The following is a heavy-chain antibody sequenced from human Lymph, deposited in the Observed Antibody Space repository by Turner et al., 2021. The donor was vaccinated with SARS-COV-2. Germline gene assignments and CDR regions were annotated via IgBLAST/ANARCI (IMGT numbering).Heavy chain of an antibody. CDR2: ISYDGSNK. Sequence: QGQLVESGGGVVPPGRFLRLSCATSGFTFSTYAINLVRQAPGKGLEWVAVISYDGSNKYSADSVKGRFTISRDNSKNTLYLQMNSLRAEDTAVYYCARYASGGYFYYGMDVWGQGTTVTVSS. CDR3: ARYASGGYFYYGMDV. CDR1: GFTFSTYA. D-gene: IGHD3-10*01. V-gene: IGHV3-30*04. J-gene: IGHJ6*02.